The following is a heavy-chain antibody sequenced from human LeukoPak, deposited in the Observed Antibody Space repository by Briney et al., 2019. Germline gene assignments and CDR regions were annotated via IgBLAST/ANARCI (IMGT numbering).Heavy chain of an antibody. D-gene: IGHD3-3*01. CDR1: GFTFDDYA. CDR3: AKAERSGYFDY. V-gene: IGHV3-9*01. Sequence: PGGSLRLSCAASGFTFDDYAMHWVRQAPGKGLEWVSGISWNSGSIGYADSVKGRFTISRDNAKNSLYLQMNSVRAEDTALYYCAKAERSGYFDYWGQGTLVTVSS. CDR2: ISWNSGSI. J-gene: IGHJ4*02.